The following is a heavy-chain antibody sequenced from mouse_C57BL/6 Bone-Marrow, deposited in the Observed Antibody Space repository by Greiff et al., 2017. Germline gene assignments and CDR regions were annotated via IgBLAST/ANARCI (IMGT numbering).Heavy chain of an antibody. CDR1: GYTFTSYG. D-gene: IGHD2-12*01. V-gene: IGHV1-81*01. CDR2: IYPRSGNT. CDR3: SRMDYTWFAY. J-gene: IGHJ3*01. Sequence: VQLQESGAELARPGASVKLSCKASGYTFTSYGISWVKQRTGQGLEWIGEIYPRSGNTYYNEKFKGKATLTADKSSSTAYMALRILTSEDSAVYFCSRMDYTWFAYWGQGTLVTVSA.